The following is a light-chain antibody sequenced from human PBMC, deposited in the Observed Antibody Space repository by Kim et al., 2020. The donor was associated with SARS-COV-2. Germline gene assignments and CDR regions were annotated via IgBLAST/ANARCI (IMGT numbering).Light chain of an antibody. CDR2: LNS. Sequence: GQRVTIYCPGSNSNIGSNTVNWYQQVPGTAPKLLIYLNSQRPSGVPDRFSGSKSGTSASLAISGLQSEDEADYYCATWDDSPDGPVFGGGTQLTVL. V-gene: IGLV1-44*01. J-gene: IGLJ2*01. CDR3: ATWDDSPDGPV. CDR1: NSNIGSNT.